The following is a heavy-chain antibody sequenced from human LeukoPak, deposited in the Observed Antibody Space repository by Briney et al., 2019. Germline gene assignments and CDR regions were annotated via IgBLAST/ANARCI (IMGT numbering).Heavy chain of an antibody. Sequence: PGGSLRLSCAASGFTFSTYSMNWVRQAPDKGLEWVAVISYDGTEKYYGDSVKGRFTISRDNSKNTLYLQMNSLRAEDTALYYCARDGHGVPLDYWGQGTLVTVSP. J-gene: IGHJ4*02. V-gene: IGHV3-30*03. CDR3: ARDGHGVPLDY. CDR2: ISYDGTEK. CDR1: GFTFSTYS. D-gene: IGHD4-17*01.